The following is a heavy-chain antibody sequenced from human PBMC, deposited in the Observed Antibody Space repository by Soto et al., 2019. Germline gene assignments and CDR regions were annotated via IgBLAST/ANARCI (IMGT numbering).Heavy chain of an antibody. V-gene: IGHV4-31*03. CDR1: GGSISSGGYY. D-gene: IGHD5-18*01. CDR2: IYYSGST. CDR3: ARTVFRGYSYGFNWFDP. J-gene: IGHJ5*02. Sequence: QVQLQESGPGLVKPSQTLSLTCTVSGGSISSGGYYWSWIRQHPGKGLEWIGYIYYSGSTYYNPSLKSRVTISVVTSKNQFSLKLSSVTAADTAVYYCARTVFRGYSYGFNWFDPWGQGTLVTVSS.